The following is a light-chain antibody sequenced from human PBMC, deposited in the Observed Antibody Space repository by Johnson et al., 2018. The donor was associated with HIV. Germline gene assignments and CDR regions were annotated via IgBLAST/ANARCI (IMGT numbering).Light chain of an antibody. CDR3: GVWDASLSPHYV. CDR2: EDY. Sequence: SAAPGQRVNISCSGHSSNIENYFVSWYQQLPGAAPRLLIYEDYKRPSGIPDRFSGSKSGASATLGITGLQTGDEADYYCGVWDASLSPHYVFGTGTTITVL. V-gene: IGLV1-51*02. CDR1: SSNIENYF. J-gene: IGLJ1*01.